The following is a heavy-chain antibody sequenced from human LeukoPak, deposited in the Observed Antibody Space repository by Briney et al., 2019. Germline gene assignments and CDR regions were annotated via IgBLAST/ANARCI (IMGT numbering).Heavy chain of an antibody. V-gene: IGHV4-34*01. D-gene: IGHD4-17*01. CDR2: INHSGST. J-gene: IGHJ4*02. CDR3: ASNYGDYRYYFDY. Sequence: PSETLSLTCAVYGGSFSGYYWSWIRQPPGKGLEWIGEINHSGSTNYNPSLKSRVTISVDTSKNQSSLKLSSVTAADTAVYYCASNYGDYRYYFDYWGQGTLVTVSS. CDR1: GGSFSGYY.